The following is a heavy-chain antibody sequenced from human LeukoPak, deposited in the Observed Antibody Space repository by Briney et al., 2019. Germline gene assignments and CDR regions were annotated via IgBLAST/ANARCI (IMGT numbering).Heavy chain of an antibody. CDR3: ARDVSSGYSRRAFDI. Sequence: PSETLSLTCTVSGGSISSGGYYWSWIRQHPGKGLEWIGYIYYSGSTYYNPSLKSRVTISVDTSKNQFSLKLSSVTAADTAVYYCARDVSSGYSRRAFDIWGQGTMVTVSS. J-gene: IGHJ3*02. CDR1: GGSISSGGYY. V-gene: IGHV4-31*03. D-gene: IGHD3-22*01. CDR2: IYYSGST.